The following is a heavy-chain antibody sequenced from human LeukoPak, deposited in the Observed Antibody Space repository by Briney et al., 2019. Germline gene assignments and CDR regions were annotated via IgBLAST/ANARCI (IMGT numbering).Heavy chain of an antibody. CDR2: IYHSGST. CDR1: GYSISSGYY. CDR3: ARGPPRYSSG. V-gene: IGHV4-38-2*02. D-gene: IGHD6-19*01. J-gene: IGHJ4*02. Sequence: SSETLSLTCTVSGYSISSGYYWGWIRQPPGKGLEWIGSIYHSGSTYYNPSLKSRVTISVDTSKNQFSLKLSSVTAADTAVYYCARGPPRYSSGWGQGTLVTVSP.